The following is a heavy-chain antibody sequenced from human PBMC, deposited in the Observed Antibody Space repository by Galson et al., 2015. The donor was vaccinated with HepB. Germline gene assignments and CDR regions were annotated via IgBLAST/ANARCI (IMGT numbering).Heavy chain of an antibody. CDR1: GGTFTSYA. V-gene: IGHV1-69*10. Sequence: SVKVSCKASGGTFTSYAFNWVRQAPGQGLEWMGGITPIFGITNYAQKFQGRVTITADKSTSTAYMELNSLRSEDTAVYYCARGATAEGGYFDYWGQGSLVTVSS. J-gene: IGHJ4*02. CDR3: ARGATAEGGYFDY. D-gene: IGHD6-13*01. CDR2: ITPIFGIT.